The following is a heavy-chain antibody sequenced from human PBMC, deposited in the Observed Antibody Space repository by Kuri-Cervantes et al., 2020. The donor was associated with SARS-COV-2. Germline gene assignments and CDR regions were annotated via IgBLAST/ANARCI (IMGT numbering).Heavy chain of an antibody. V-gene: IGHV4-38-2*01. CDR1: GYSISSGYY. CDR3: ARTSWASGIGPLSYYYYYYMDV. Sequence: GSLRLSCAVSGYSISSGYYWGWIRQPPGKGLEWIGSIYHSGSTYYNPSLKSRVTISVDTSKNQFSLKLSSVTAADTAVYYCARTSWASGIGPLSYYYYYYMDVWGKGTTVTVSS. CDR2: IYHSGST. D-gene: IGHD2/OR15-2a*01. J-gene: IGHJ6*03.